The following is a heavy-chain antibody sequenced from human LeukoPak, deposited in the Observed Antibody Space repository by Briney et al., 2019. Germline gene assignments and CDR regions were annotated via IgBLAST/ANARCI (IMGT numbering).Heavy chain of an antibody. J-gene: IGHJ4*02. D-gene: IGHD4-17*01. Sequence: PGGSLRLSCAASGFTFSTYWMTWVRQAPGKGLEWISYISSSTNTIYYADSLKGRFTISRDNAKNSLYLQMNSLRAEDTAVYYCAREKYGDYVSDYWGQGTLVTVSS. V-gene: IGHV3-48*01. CDR3: AREKYGDYVSDY. CDR2: ISSSTNTI. CDR1: GFTFSTYW.